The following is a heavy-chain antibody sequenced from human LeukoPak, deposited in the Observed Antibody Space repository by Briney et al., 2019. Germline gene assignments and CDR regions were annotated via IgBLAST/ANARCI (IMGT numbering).Heavy chain of an antibody. CDR2: IHYSGST. CDR3: ARVTGYRIEDYFDY. V-gene: IGHV4-59*01. D-gene: IGHD6-13*01. CDR1: GGSISSYY. J-gene: IGHJ4*02. Sequence: SETLSLTCTVSGGSISSYYWNWIRQPPGKGLEWIGYIHYSGSTNYNPSLKSRVTISVDTSKNQFSLKLSSVTAADTAVYYCARVTGYRIEDYFDYWGQGTLVTVSS.